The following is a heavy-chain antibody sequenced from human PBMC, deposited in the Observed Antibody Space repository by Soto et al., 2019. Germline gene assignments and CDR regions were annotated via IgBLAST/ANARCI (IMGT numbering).Heavy chain of an antibody. J-gene: IGHJ2*01. V-gene: IGHV3-30*18. Sequence: QVQLVESGGGVVQPGRSLRLSCAASGFTFSHYDIHWVRQAPGKGLEWVAIISYDGSNEYYADSVKGRFAISRDNSKYTLYLQMNSLRTEDAAVYYGAKCHYVSGSYDKLSWYFDLWGRGTLVTVSS. D-gene: IGHD3-10*01. CDR3: AKCHYVSGSYDKLSWYFDL. CDR1: GFTFSHYD. CDR2: ISYDGSNE.